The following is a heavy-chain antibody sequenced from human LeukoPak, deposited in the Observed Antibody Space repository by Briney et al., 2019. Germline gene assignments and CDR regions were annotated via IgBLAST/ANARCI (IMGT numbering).Heavy chain of an antibody. CDR2: INPNSGGT. J-gene: IGHJ3*02. D-gene: IGHD2-21*02. CDR3: ARDAGDIVVVTGAFDI. V-gene: IGHV1-2*02. CDR1: GYTFTGYY. Sequence: ASVKVSCKASGYTFTGYYMHWVRQAPGQGREWMGWINPNSGGTNYAQKFQGRVTMTRDTSISTAYMELSRLRSDDTAVYYCARDAGDIVVVTGAFDIWGQGTMVTVSS.